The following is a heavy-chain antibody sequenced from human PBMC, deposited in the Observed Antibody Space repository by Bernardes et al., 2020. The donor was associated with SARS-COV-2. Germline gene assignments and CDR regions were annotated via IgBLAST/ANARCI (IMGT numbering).Heavy chain of an antibody. J-gene: IGHJ6*02. D-gene: IGHD1-7*01. Sequence: ASVKVSCISSGYAFSSYDINWVRQAPGQGLEWMGRMNPNSGDTVYAHNFQGRVTLTRNTSISTTYMELSSLRSEDTAVYYCARALELYGFHYGLDVWGQGTTVTVSS. CDR1: GYAFSSYD. CDR3: ARALELYGFHYGLDV. V-gene: IGHV1-8*01. CDR2: MNPNSGDT.